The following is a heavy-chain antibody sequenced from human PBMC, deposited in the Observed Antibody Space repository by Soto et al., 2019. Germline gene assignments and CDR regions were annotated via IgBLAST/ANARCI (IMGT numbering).Heavy chain of an antibody. CDR3: ARDGLYGDYGHD. V-gene: IGHV1-46*01. Sequence: ASVKVSCKASGYTFTSYYMHWVRQAPGQGLEWMGIINPSGGSKSYAQKFQGRVTMTRDTSASTVYMELSSLRSEDTAVYYFARDGLYGDYGHDWGQGTLVTVS. D-gene: IGHD4-17*01. CDR2: INPSGGSK. J-gene: IGHJ4*02. CDR1: GYTFTSYY.